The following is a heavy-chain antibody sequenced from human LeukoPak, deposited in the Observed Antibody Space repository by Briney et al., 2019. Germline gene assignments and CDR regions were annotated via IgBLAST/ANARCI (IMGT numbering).Heavy chain of an antibody. CDR1: GFTFSSYS. Sequence: GGSLRLSCAASGFTFSSYSMNWVRQAPGKGLGWVSSISSSSSYIYYADSVKGRFTISRDNAKNSLYLQMNSLRAEDTAVYYCARVGPLSSTVDYWGQGTLVTVSS. J-gene: IGHJ4*02. D-gene: IGHD3-16*01. V-gene: IGHV3-21*01. CDR3: ARVGPLSSTVDY. CDR2: ISSSSSYI.